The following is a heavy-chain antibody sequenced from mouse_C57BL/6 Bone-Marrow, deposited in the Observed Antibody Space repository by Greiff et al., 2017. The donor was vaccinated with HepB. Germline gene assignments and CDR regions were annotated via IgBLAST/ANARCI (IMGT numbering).Heavy chain of an antibody. CDR1: GYTFTSYW. CDR2: IDPSDCYT. J-gene: IGHJ2*01. CDR3: ASPLDGLNY. D-gene: IGHD2-3*01. V-gene: IGHV1-59*01. Sequence: QVQLQQPGAELVRPGTSVKLSCKASGYTFTSYWIHWVEQRPGQGLEWIVVIDPSDCYTNYNQKFNGNATLTVDTSSSTAYMQLSSLTSENSAVYYCASPLDGLNYWGQGTTLTVSS.